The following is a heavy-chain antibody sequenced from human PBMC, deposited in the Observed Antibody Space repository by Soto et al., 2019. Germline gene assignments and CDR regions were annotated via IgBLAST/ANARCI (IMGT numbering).Heavy chain of an antibody. CDR2: ISGSGAGT. D-gene: IGHD5-12*01. CDR3: ARDDYTYGVY. Sequence: GGSLRLSSAASGFPIDSYGMNWVRQAPGKGLQWVSSISGSGAGTYYADSVKGRFTISRDDAKESLYLDMNNLRAEDTAVYYCARDDYTYGVYWGQGSLVTVSS. CDR1: GFPIDSYG. J-gene: IGHJ4*02. V-gene: IGHV3-20*04.